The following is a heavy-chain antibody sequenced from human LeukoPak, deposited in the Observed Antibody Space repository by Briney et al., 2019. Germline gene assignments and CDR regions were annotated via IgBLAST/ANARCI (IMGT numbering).Heavy chain of an antibody. CDR1: GGSISSGDYY. D-gene: IGHD6-6*01. CDR3: ARDWGIAARHWFDP. V-gene: IGHV4-30-4*01. Sequence: SQTLSLTCTVSGGSISSGDYYWSWIRQPPGKGLEWIGYIYYSGSTYYNPSLKSRVTISVDTSKNQFSLKLSSVTAADTAVYYCARDWGIAARHWFDPWGQGTLVTVSS. J-gene: IGHJ5*02. CDR2: IYYSGST.